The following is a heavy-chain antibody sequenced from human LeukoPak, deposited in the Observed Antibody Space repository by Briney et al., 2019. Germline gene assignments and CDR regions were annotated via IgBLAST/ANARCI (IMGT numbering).Heavy chain of an antibody. CDR2: IYYSGST. V-gene: IGHV4-59*08. J-gene: IGHJ6*02. CDR1: GGSISSYY. Sequence: PSETLSLTCTVSGGSISSYYWSWIRQPPGKGLEWIGYIYYSGSTNYNPSLKSRVTISVDTSKNQFSLKLSFVTAADTAVYYCARQHGYSGYDRSHYYYYGMDVWGQGTTVTVSS. D-gene: IGHD5-12*01. CDR3: ARQHGYSGYDRSHYYYYGMDV.